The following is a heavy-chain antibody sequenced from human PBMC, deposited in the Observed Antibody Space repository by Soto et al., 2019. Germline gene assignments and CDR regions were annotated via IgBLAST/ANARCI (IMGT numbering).Heavy chain of an antibody. D-gene: IGHD5-18*01. CDR3: ARDVGYGLIDG. J-gene: IGHJ4*02. CDR1: GYTFTSHG. V-gene: IGHV1-18*01. Sequence: QVLLVQSGGEVKKPGASVKVSCKASGYTFTSHGISWERQAPGQGLEWMGWINAYNGNTNYAQKVQGRVTMTTDTSTSTAYMELRSLRSDDTAVYYCARDVGYGLIDGWGQGILVTVSS. CDR2: INAYNGNT.